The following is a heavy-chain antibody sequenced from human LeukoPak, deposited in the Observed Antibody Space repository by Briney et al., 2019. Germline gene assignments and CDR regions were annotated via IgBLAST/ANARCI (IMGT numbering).Heavy chain of an antibody. CDR1: GFTFDDSA. D-gene: IGHD4-17*01. CDR2: ISGDDDST. V-gene: IGHV3-43*02. J-gene: IGHJ5*02. CDR3: AKDLGPSGAAWFDP. Sequence: PGGSLRLSCAASGFTFDDSAMHWVRQAPGKGLEWLSLISGDDDSTYYAYSVKGRFTISRDNSKNSLYLQMNSLRTEDTALYYCAKDLGPSGAAWFDPWGQGTLVTVSS.